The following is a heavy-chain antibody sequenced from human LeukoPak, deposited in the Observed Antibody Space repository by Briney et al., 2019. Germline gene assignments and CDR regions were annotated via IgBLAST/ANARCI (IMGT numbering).Heavy chain of an antibody. CDR1: GGSFSGYY. CDR3: ARGYYFDY. V-gene: IGHV4-34*01. Sequence: PSETLSLTCAVYGGSFSGYYWSWIRQPPGKGLEWIGEINHSGSTNYNPSLNSRVTISVDTSKNQFSLKLSSVTAADTAVYYCARGYYFDYWGQGTLVTVSS. J-gene: IGHJ4*02. CDR2: INHSGST.